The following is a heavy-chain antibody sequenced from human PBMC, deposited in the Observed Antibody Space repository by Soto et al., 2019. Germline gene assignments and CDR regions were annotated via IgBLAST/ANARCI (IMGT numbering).Heavy chain of an antibody. CDR1: GFTFRSYG. V-gene: IGHV3-30*18. CDR2: ISYDGSNK. D-gene: IGHD3-22*01. J-gene: IGHJ6*02. Sequence: QMQLVESGGGVVQPGRSLRVSCAASGFTFRSYGMHWVRQAPGKGLEWVAVISYDGSNKYYADSVKGRFTISRDNSKNTLYLQMNSLRAEDTAVYYCAKDSVGGMIFYYYGMDVWGQGTTVTVSS. CDR3: AKDSVGGMIFYYYGMDV.